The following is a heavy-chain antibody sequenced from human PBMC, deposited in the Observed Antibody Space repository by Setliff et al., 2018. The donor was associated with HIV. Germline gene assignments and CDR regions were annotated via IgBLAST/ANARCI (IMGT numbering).Heavy chain of an antibody. CDR3: ARAGYLLHYFDS. CDR1: GYSFSNYA. Sequence: ASVKVSCKASGYSFSNYAIHWVRQAPGQGLEWMGWINGGNAITKFSQKFQGRVTFTRDTSASTAYMELSSPRSEDTAVYYCARAGYLLHYFDSWGQGMLVTVSS. J-gene: IGHJ4*02. V-gene: IGHV1-3*01. CDR2: INGGNAIT. D-gene: IGHD1-26*01.